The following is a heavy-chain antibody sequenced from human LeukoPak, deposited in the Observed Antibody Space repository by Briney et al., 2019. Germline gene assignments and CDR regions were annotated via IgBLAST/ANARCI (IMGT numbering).Heavy chain of an antibody. CDR2: IYYSGST. J-gene: IGHJ5*02. V-gene: IGHV4-61*01. CDR1: GYSISSGNY. CDR3: ARDDCSGGSCKLFDP. D-gene: IGHD2-15*01. Sequence: SETLSLTCSVSGYSISSGNYWGWIRQPPGKGLEWIGYIYYSGSTNYNPSLKSQVTISVDTSKNQFSLKLSSVTAADTAVYYCARDDCSGGSCKLFDPWGQGTLVTVSS.